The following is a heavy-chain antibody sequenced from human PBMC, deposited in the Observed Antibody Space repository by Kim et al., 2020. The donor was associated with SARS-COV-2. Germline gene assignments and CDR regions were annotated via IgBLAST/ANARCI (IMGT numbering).Heavy chain of an antibody. CDR1: GFAFSTSW. V-gene: IGHV3-7*01. D-gene: IGHD3-22*01. J-gene: IGHJ4*02. Sequence: GGSLRLSCVGSGFAFSTSWMTWVRQVPGKGLEWVANIKEDGRDTYYVDSGKGRFTISRNNAKSSVYLQMNSLRAEDTAVDYCARDPYDSSGYGAFYYWGQGNLVTVAS. CDR3: ARDPYDSSGYGAFYY. CDR2: IKEDGRDT.